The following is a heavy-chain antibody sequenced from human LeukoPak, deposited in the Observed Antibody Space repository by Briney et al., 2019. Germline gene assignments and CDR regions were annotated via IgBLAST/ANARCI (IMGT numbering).Heavy chain of an antibody. D-gene: IGHD6-13*01. CDR2: IYPGDSDT. CDR3: ARQGAAGKYYYYYMDV. J-gene: IGHJ6*03. CDR1: GFTFSSYA. V-gene: IGHV5-51*01. Sequence: GGSLRLSCAASGFTFSSYAMSWVRQAPGKGLEWMGIIYPGDSDTTYSPSFQGQVTISADKSINTAYLEWSSLKTSDTAIYYCARQGAAGKYYYYYMDVWGKGTTVTVSS.